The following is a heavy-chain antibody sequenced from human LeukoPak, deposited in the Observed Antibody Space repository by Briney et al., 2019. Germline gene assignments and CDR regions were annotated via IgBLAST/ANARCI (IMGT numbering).Heavy chain of an antibody. CDR2: ITDSGDAT. V-gene: IGHV3-23*01. CDR1: GFTFSSYA. CDR3: KSGGAAPGSFDY. J-gene: IGHJ4*02. D-gene: IGHD1-1*01. Sequence: GGSLRLSCVVSGFTFSSYAMNWVRQAPGKGLEWVSAITDSGDATYYADSVKGRFTISRDNAKNSLYLQLNSLRVEDTAVYYCKSGGAAPGSFDYWGQGTLVTVSP.